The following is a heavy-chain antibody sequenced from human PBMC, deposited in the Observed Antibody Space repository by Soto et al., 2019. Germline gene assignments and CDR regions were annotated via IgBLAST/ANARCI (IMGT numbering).Heavy chain of an antibody. V-gene: IGHV4-39*01. J-gene: IGHJ6*02. CDR3: ARQPLHIVVVPAAVYYYYGMDV. CDR1: GGSISSSSYY. D-gene: IGHD2-2*01. Sequence: SETLSLTXTVSGGSISSSSYYWGWIRQPPGKGLEWIGSIYYSGSTYYNPSLKSRVTISVDTSKNQFSLKLSSVTAADTAVYYCARQPLHIVVVPAAVYYYYGMDVWGQGTTVTVSS. CDR2: IYYSGST.